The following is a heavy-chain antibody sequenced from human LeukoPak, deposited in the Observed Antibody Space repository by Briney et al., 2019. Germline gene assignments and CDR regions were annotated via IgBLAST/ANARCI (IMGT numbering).Heavy chain of an antibody. V-gene: IGHV4-59*01. CDR2: IYNSVST. CDR1: GGAISSYY. Sequence: SETLSLTCTVSGGAISSYYWSWIRQPPGKGLEWIAYIYNSVSTKYNPSLKSRVTISVDTSKNQFSLRLTSVTAADTAVYFCARVTAGTYFQHWGQGTLVTVSS. D-gene: IGHD6-19*01. CDR3: ARVTAGTYFQH. J-gene: IGHJ1*01.